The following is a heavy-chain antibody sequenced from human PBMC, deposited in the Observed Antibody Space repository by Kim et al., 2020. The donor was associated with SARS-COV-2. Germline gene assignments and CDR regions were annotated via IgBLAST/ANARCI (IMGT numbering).Heavy chain of an antibody. Sequence: GGSLRLSCAASGFTFDDYAMHWVRQAPGKGLEWVSGISWNSGSIAYADSVKGRFTISRDNAKNSLYLQINSLRADDTALYYCAKDLGVAPNYYFDYWGQGTLVTVSS. CDR1: GFTFDDYA. CDR3: AKDLGVAPNYYFDY. V-gene: IGHV3-9*01. D-gene: IGHD3-3*01. J-gene: IGHJ4*02. CDR2: ISWNSGSI.